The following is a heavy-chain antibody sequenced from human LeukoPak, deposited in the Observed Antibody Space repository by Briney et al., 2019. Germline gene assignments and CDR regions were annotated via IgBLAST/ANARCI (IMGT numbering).Heavy chain of an antibody. CDR2: IIPIFGTA. V-gene: IGHV1-69*05. Sequence: LVKVSCKASGGTFSSYAISWVRQAPGQGLEWMGRIIPIFGTANYAQKFQGRVTITTDESTSTAYMELSSLRSEDTAVYYCARDPSYGRQWLGNWFDPWGQGTLVTVSS. CDR3: ARDPSYGRQWLGNWFDP. CDR1: GGTFSSYA. D-gene: IGHD6-19*01. J-gene: IGHJ5*02.